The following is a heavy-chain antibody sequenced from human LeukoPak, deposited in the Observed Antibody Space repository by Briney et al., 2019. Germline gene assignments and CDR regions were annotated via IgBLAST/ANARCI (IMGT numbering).Heavy chain of an antibody. D-gene: IGHD6-13*01. V-gene: IGHV4-34*01. Sequence: NPSETLSLTCAVYGGSFSGYYWSWIRQPPGKGLEWIGEINHSGSTNYNPSLKSRVTISVDTSKNQFSLKLSSVTAADTAVYYCATQTKLPFVAAAGTSWFDPWGQGTLVTVSS. CDR3: ATQTKLPFVAAAGTSWFDP. CDR1: GGSFSGYY. CDR2: INHSGST. J-gene: IGHJ5*02.